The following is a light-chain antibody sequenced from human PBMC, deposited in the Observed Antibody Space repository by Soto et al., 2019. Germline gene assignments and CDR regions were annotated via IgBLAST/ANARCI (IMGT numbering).Light chain of an antibody. CDR2: EVS. CDR1: SSDVGGYNY. CDR3: SSYAGSNIFGV. V-gene: IGLV2-8*01. J-gene: IGLJ1*01. Sequence: QSALTQPPSASGSPGQPVTLSCTGTSSDVGGYNYVSWYQQHPGKAPKLIIYEVSKRPSGVPARFSGSKSGNTASLTVSGLQAEDEADYYCSSYAGSNIFGVFGTGTKVTVL.